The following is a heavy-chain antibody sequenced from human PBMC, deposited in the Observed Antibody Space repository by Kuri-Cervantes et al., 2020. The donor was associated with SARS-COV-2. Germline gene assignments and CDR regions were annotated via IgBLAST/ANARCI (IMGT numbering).Heavy chain of an antibody. Sequence: ASVKVSCKASGYTFTGYYMHWVRQAPGQGLEWMGWINPKSGGTNYAQKFQGRVTMTRDTSISTAYMELSRLRSDDTAVYYCARDPGASSSDYFAYWGQGTPVHVAS. CDR3: ARDPGASSSDYFAY. D-gene: IGHD6-6*01. J-gene: IGHJ4*02. CDR1: GYTFTGYY. V-gene: IGHV1-2*02. CDR2: INPKSGGT.